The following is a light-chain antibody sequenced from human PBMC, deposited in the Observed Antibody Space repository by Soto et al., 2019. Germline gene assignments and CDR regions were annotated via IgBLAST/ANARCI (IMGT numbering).Light chain of an antibody. J-gene: IGKJ1*01. CDR1: QSISSY. CDR3: QRSYCSWT. Sequence: DIQMTQSPSSLSASVGDRVTISCRASQSISSYFNWYQQKPGKVPKLLIYATSSLQSGVPSRFSGSGSGTDFTLTISNLQPEDSATYYCQRSYCSWTFGQGTKVDIK. CDR2: ATS. V-gene: IGKV1-39*01.